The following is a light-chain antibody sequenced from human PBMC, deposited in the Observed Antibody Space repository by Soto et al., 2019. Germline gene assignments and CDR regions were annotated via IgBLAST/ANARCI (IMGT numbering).Light chain of an antibody. CDR3: QVWDSSTARV. J-gene: IGLJ3*02. CDR1: NIGSKN. CDR2: RDS. V-gene: IGLV3-9*01. Sequence: SYELTQPLSVSVALGQTARITCGGNNIGSKNVHWYQQKPGQAPVLVIYRDSNRPSGSPERFSGSNSGNTGTLTISRAQDGDEADYYCQVWDSSTARVFGGGTKVTVL.